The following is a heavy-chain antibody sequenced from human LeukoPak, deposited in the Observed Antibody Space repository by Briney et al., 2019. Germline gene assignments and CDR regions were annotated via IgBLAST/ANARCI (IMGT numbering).Heavy chain of an antibody. CDR2: ISHTGTT. J-gene: IGHJ4*02. D-gene: IGHD6-6*01. V-gene: IGHV4-39*01. Sequence: PSETLSLTCTVSGGSITISDYYWGWIRLPPGKGLEWIGTISHTGTTYYNPSLQSRVTISVDKSKNQFSLKLSSVTAADTAVYYCATREHHVLRTPGDYWGQGTLATVSS. CDR1: GGSITISDYY. CDR3: ATREHHVLRTPGDY.